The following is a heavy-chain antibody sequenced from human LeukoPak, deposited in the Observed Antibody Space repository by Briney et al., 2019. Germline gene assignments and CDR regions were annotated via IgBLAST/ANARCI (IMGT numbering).Heavy chain of an antibody. V-gene: IGHV4-61*02. CDR1: RGSISSGNYC. CDR2: FHTRGST. J-gene: IGHJ6*03. CDR3: ARGGGATDYYYYYMDV. Sequence: SSQTLSLTCTVSRGSISSGNYCWSWIRQPAGKGLEWIGRFHTRGSTNYNPSLKSRVTMSVDTSKNQFSLKLSSVTAADTAVYYCARGGGATDYYYYYMDVWGKGTTVTVSS. D-gene: IGHD1-26*01.